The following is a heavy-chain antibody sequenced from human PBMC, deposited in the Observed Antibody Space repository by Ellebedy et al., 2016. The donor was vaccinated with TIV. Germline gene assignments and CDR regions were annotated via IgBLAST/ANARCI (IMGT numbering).Heavy chain of an antibody. CDR2: ISSSSNYI. D-gene: IGHD2-8*02. V-gene: IGHV3-21*06. CDR1: GFTFSSYG. J-gene: IGHJ4*02. Sequence: GESLKISXTVSGFTFSSYGMTWIRQAPGRGLEWVASISSSSNYIEYAASVKGRFTISRGNANSVVYLQMNSLTAEDTAVYFCARELEVVDFEYWGQGTVVTVSS. CDR3: ARELEVVDFEY.